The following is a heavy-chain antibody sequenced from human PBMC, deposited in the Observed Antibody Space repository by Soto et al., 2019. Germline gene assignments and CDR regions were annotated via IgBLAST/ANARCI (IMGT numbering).Heavy chain of an antibody. V-gene: IGHV4-39*01. D-gene: IGHD1-1*01. J-gene: IGHJ6*02. CDR2: IYYSGST. CDR1: GGSISSSSYF. CDR3: ASHYNDFCIDL. Sequence: SETLSLTCSVSGGSISSSSYFWGWIRQPPGKGLEWIGSIYYSGSTYYSPSLKSRVTVSVDTSKNQFSLKLSSVTAADTAVYYCASHYNDFCIDLWGQGTMVTVSS.